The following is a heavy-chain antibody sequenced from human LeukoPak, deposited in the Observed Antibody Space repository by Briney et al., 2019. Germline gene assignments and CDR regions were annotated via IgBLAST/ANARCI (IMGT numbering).Heavy chain of an antibody. CDR1: GYSFTSYW. Sequence: GESLKISCKASGYSFTSYWIGWVRQRPGKGLEWMGIIYPGDSDTRYSPSFQGQVTISADKSVSTAYLQWSSLKASDTAMYYCARPPNLYYDSNLDAFDIWGQGTMVTVSS. J-gene: IGHJ3*02. V-gene: IGHV5-51*01. D-gene: IGHD3-22*01. CDR2: IYPGDSDT. CDR3: ARPPNLYYDSNLDAFDI.